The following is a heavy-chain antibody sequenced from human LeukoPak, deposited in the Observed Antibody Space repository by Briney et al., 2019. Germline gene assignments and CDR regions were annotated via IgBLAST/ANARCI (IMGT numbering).Heavy chain of an antibody. V-gene: IGHV3-74*01. CDR1: GLTFSNSW. Sequence: GGSLRLSCEAAGLTFSNSWMHWVRQVPGKGLVWVSRINNEGTTISYADSVKGRFTISRDNAKNTLYLQMNSLRAEDTAVYYCARVSGLGMNEYYQHWGQGTLVTVAS. D-gene: IGHD3-10*01. CDR2: INNEGTTI. J-gene: IGHJ1*01. CDR3: ARVSGLGMNEYYQH.